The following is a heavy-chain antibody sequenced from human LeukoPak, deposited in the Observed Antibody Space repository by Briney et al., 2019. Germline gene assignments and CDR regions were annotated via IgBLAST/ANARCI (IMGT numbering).Heavy chain of an antibody. CDR1: GGPISSYY. Sequence: SETLSLTCTVSGGPISSYYWSWIRQPPGKGLEWIGYIYYSGSTNYNPSLKSRVTISVDTSKNQFSLKLSSVTAADTAVYYCARGVAAAGTFRHWFDPWGQGTLVTVS. CDR3: ARGVAAAGTFRHWFDP. J-gene: IGHJ5*02. V-gene: IGHV4-59*01. CDR2: IYYSGST. D-gene: IGHD6-13*01.